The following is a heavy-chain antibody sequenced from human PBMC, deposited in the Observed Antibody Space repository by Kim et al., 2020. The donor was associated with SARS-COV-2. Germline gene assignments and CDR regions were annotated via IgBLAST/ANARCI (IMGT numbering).Heavy chain of an antibody. J-gene: IGHJ4*01. CDR3: ARSYCGGDCYLGKYYFDY. V-gene: IGHV4-59*13. CDR1: GGSISSYY. D-gene: IGHD2-21*01. Sequence: SETLSLTCTVSGGSISSYYWSWIRQPPGKGLEWIGYIYYSGSTNYNPSLKSRVTISVDTSKNQFSLKLSSVTAADTAVYYCARSYCGGDCYLGKYYFDY. CDR2: IYYSGST.